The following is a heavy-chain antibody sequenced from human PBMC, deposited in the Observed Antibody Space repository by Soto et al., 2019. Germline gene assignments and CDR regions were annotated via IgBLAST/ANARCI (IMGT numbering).Heavy chain of an antibody. D-gene: IGHD1-26*01. CDR2: FDPEDGET. J-gene: IGHJ4*02. V-gene: IGHV1-24*01. Sequence: ASVKVSCKVSGYTLTELSMHWVRQAPGKGLEWMGGFDPEDGETIYAQKFQGRVTMTEDTSTDTAYMELSSLRSEDTAVYYCATGIVAYNGSPYWGQGTLVTVSS. CDR1: GYTLTELS. CDR3: ATGIVAYNGSPY.